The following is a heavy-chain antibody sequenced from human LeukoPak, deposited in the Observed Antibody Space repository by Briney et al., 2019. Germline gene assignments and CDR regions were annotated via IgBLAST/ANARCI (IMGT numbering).Heavy chain of an antibody. CDR3: ARVGSGCVDY. Sequence: GGSLRLSCAASGFTFSIYSMNWVRQAPGKGLEWVSYISSSSATIYYADSVEGRVTISRDNAKNSLYLQMNSLRAEDTAVYYCARVGSGCVDYWGQGTLVTVSS. D-gene: IGHD6-19*01. CDR2: ISSSSATI. J-gene: IGHJ4*02. CDR1: GFTFSIYS. V-gene: IGHV3-48*01.